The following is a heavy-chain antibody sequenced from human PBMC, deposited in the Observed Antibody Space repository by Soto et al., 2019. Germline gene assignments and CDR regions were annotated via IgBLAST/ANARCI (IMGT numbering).Heavy chain of an antibody. J-gene: IGHJ4*02. D-gene: IGHD6-19*01. Sequence: PGESLKISCKGSGYTFTSDWIAWVRQMSGKGLEWMGSIYPGDSDTRYSPSFQGQVTISADKSINTAYLQWSSLKASDTAIYFCARFYSSGLYYFDYWGQGTLVTVSS. CDR2: IYPGDSDT. CDR1: GYTFTSDW. CDR3: ARFYSSGLYYFDY. V-gene: IGHV5-51*01.